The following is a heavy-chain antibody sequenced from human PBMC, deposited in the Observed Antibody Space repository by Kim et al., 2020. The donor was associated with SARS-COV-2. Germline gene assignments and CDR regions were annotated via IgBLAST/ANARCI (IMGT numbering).Heavy chain of an antibody. CDR3: ARATKLWFGEYGPPDY. V-gene: IGHV3-7*01. D-gene: IGHD3-10*01. CDR2: IKQDGSEK. J-gene: IGHJ4*02. CDR1: GFTFSSYW. Sequence: GGSLRLSCAASGFTFSSYWMSWVRQAPGKGLEWVANIKQDGSEKYYVDSVKGRFTISRDNAKNSLYLQMNSLRAEDTAVYYCARATKLWFGEYGPPDYWGQGTLVTVSS.